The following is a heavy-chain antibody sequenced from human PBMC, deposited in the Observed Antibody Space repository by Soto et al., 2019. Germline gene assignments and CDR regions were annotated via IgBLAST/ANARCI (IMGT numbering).Heavy chain of an antibody. Sequence: QVQLVQSGAEVKKPGASVKVSCKASGYTFTSYDINWVRQATGQGLEWMGWMNPNSGNTGYAQKFQGRITMTRNTSINTAYMELSSLRSEDTAVYYCARSCAQKKKNKARGNWFDPWGQGTLVTVSS. CDR1: GYTFTSYD. CDR2: MNPNSGNT. V-gene: IGHV1-8*01. CDR3: ARSCAQKKKNKARGNWFDP. J-gene: IGHJ5*02.